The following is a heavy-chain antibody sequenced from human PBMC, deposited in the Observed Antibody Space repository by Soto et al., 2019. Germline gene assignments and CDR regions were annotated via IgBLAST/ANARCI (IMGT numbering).Heavy chain of an antibody. CDR1: GGSFSGYY. CDR3: ARARGIAAAGSYYYYGMDV. Sequence: SETLSLTCAVYGGSFSGYYWIWIRQPPGKGLEWIGEINHSGSTNYNPSLKSRVTISVDTSKNQFSLKLSSVTAADTAVYYCARARGIAAAGSYYYYGMDVWGQGTTVTLSS. V-gene: IGHV4-34*01. D-gene: IGHD6-13*01. J-gene: IGHJ6*02. CDR2: INHSGST.